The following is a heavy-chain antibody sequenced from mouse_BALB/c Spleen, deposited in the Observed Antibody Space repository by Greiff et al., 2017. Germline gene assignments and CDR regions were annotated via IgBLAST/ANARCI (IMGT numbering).Heavy chain of an antibody. CDR2: ISNLAYSI. J-gene: IGHJ2*01. CDR3: ARTRASSFDY. D-gene: IGHD3-3*01. Sequence: EVKLVESGGGLVQPGGSRKLSCAASGFTFSDYGLAWVRQAPGKGPEWVAFISNLAYSIYYADTVTGRFTISRENAKNTLYLEMSSLRSEDTAMYYCARTRASSFDYWGQGTTLTVSS. CDR1: GFTFSDYG. V-gene: IGHV5-15*02.